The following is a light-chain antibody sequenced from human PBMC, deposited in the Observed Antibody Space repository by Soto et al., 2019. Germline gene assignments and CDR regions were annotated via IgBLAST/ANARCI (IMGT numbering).Light chain of an antibody. J-gene: IGKJ4*01. Sequence: EIVLTQSPVTLSLSPGERATLSCRASQSVTTFLAWYQQKPGQAPRLLIYDVSKRATGIPARFSGSGSGTDFTLTISGLEPEDFAVYYCQQRTNWPLTFGGGTKVEIK. V-gene: IGKV3-11*01. CDR1: QSVTTF. CDR3: QQRTNWPLT. CDR2: DVS.